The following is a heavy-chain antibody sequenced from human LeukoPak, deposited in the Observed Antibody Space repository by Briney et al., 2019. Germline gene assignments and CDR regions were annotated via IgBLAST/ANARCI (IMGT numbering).Heavy chain of an antibody. CDR1: GFTFSSYA. Sequence: TGGSLGLSCAASGFTFSSYAMSWVRQAPGKGLEWVSSISGSGSSTYYADSVKGRFTISRDNSKNTLNLQMNSLRAEDTAVYYCAKSLGSGWYYFDYWGQGTLVTVSS. V-gene: IGHV3-23*01. D-gene: IGHD6-19*01. CDR2: ISGSGSST. CDR3: AKSLGSGWYYFDY. J-gene: IGHJ4*02.